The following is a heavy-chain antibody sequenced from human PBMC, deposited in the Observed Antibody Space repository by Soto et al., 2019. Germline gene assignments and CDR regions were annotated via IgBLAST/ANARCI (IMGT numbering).Heavy chain of an antibody. CDR1: GYTFTGYF. Sequence: SVKVSCKASGYTFTGYFMHWVRQAPGRGLEWMGWINPYSGGADYAQSFQGRVTMTRDTSISTVYMELSRLRFDDTAVYYCARVIRGAYYNSPLDTWGQGTVVTVSS. CDR2: INPYSGGA. CDR3: ARVIRGAYYNSPLDT. D-gene: IGHD3-10*01. V-gene: IGHV1-2*02. J-gene: IGHJ5*02.